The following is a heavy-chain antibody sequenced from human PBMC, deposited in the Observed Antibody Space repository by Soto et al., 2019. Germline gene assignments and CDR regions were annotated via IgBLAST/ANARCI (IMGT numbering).Heavy chain of an antibody. V-gene: IGHV3-23*01. J-gene: IGHJ4*02. D-gene: IGHD3-22*01. CDR1: GFTFGSYA. CDR3: AKGFRPKTMIVLDIPDS. CDR2: ISISSGTT. Sequence: GGSLRLSCAVSGFTFGSYAMTWVRQAPGKGLEWVSTISISSGTTYYADSVKGRFTISRENSNDTPYLQMNRLKAEDTALYYCAKGFRPKTMIVLDIPDSWGQGTLVTVSS.